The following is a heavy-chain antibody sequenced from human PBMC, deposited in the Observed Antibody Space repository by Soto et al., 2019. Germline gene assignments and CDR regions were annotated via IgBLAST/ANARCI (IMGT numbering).Heavy chain of an antibody. CDR3: APDSSGAGY. Sequence: GGALRLSCGGSGVTLCRYAISGVRQAPGKGLEWVSAISGSGGSTYYADSVKGRFTISRDNSKNTLYLQMNSLRAEDTAVYYCAPDSSGAGYWGQGTLVTVSS. J-gene: IGHJ4*02. V-gene: IGHV3-23*01. D-gene: IGHD3-22*01. CDR2: ISGSGGST. CDR1: GVTLCRYA.